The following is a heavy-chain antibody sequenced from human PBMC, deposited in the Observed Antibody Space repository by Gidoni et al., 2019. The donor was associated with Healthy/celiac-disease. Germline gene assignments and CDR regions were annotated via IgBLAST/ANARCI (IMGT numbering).Heavy chain of an antibody. CDR2: IKQDGSEK. D-gene: IGHD6-19*01. J-gene: IGHJ4*02. CDR3: ARDLHSSGWAFDY. V-gene: IGHV3-7*01. CDR1: GFTFSSYW. Sequence: EVQLVESGGGLVQPGGSLRLSCAASGFTFSSYWMSWVRQAPGKGLEWVANIKQDGSEKYYVDSGKGRFTISIDNAKNSLYLQMNSLRAEDTAVYYCARDLHSSGWAFDYWGQGTLVTVSS.